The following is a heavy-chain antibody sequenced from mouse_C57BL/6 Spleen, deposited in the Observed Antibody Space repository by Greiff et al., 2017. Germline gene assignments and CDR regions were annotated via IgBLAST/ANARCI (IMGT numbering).Heavy chain of an antibody. CDR3: TRYDYGYYYAMAY. V-gene: IGHV1-15*01. D-gene: IGHD2-4*01. CDR1: GYTFTDYE. CDR2: IDPETGCT. Sequence: QVQLQQSGAELVRPGASVTLSCKASGYTFTDYEMHWVKQTPVHGLEWIGAIDPETGCTAYNQKFKGKAILTADKSSSTAYMELRRLTYEDSAVYNCTRYDYGYYYAMAYWGQGTSVTVSS. J-gene: IGHJ4*01.